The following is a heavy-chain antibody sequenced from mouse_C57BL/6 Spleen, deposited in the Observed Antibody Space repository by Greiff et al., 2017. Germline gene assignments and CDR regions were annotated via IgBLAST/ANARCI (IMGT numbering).Heavy chain of an antibody. CDR3: AFSITTVVADY. CDR2: IYTGDGDT. D-gene: IGHD1-1*01. Sequence: QVQLQQSGPELVKPGASVKISCKASGYAFSSSWMNWVKQRPGKGLEWIGRIYTGDGDTNYNGKFKGQATLTADKSSSTAYMQRSSLTSEDSAFYCCAFSITTVVADYWGQGTTLTVSS. CDR1: GYAFSSSW. J-gene: IGHJ2*01. V-gene: IGHV1-82*01.